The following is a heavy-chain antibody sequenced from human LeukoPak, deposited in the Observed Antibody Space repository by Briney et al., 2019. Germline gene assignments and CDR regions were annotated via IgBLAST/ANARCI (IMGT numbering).Heavy chain of an antibody. CDR2: ISYDGSNK. J-gene: IGHJ3*02. D-gene: IGHD3-22*01. Sequence: GGSLRLSCAASGFTFSSYAMHWVRQAPGKGLEWVAVISYDGSNKYYADSVKGRFTISRDNSKNTLYLQMNSLRAEDTAVYYCARVQSYYYDSSGYPVDAFDIWGQGTMITVSS. CDR3: ARVQSYYYDSSGYPVDAFDI. CDR1: GFTFSSYA. V-gene: IGHV3-30*04.